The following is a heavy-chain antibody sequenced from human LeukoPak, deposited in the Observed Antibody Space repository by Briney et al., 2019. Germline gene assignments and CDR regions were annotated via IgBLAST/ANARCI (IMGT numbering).Heavy chain of an antibody. CDR3: AKGYSGYDYYYYYYMDV. CDR2: ISGSGGST. D-gene: IGHD5-12*01. V-gene: IGHV3-23*01. Sequence: GGSLRPSCAASGFTFSSYAMSWVRQAPGKGLEWVSAISGSGGSTYYADSVKGRFTISRDNSKNTLYLQMNSLRAEDTAVYYCAKGYSGYDYYYYYYMDVWGKGTTVTVSS. CDR1: GFTFSSYA. J-gene: IGHJ6*03.